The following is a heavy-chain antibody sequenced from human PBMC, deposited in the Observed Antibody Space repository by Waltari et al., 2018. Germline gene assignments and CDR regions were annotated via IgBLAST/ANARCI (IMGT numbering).Heavy chain of an antibody. Sequence: QLQLQESGPGLVKPSATLSLTCTVSGGSISSSSYYWGWIRQPPGKGLEWIGSIYYSGSTYYNPSLKSRVTISVDTSKNQFSLKLSSVTAADTAVYYCASSSSYYFDYWGQGTLVTVSS. CDR2: IYYSGST. CDR3: ASSSSYYFDY. J-gene: IGHJ4*02. CDR1: GGSISSSSYY. D-gene: IGHD6-13*01. V-gene: IGHV4-39*01.